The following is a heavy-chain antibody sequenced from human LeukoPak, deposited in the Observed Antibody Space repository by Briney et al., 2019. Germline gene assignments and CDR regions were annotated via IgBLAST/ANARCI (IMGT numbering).Heavy chain of an antibody. V-gene: IGHV3-74*01. D-gene: IGHD6-13*01. J-gene: IGHJ4*02. Sequence: GGSLRLSCAASGFTFSSYWMHWVHQAPGKGLVWVSRINTDGSSTSYADSVKGRFTISRDNAKNTLYLQMNSLRAEDAAVYYCARVSSSSWWALDYWGQGTLVTVSS. CDR3: ARVSSSSWWALDY. CDR1: GFTFSSYW. CDR2: INTDGSST.